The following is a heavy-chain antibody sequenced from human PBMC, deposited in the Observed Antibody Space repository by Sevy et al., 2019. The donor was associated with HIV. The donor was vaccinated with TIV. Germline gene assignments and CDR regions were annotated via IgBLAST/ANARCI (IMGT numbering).Heavy chain of an antibody. J-gene: IGHJ3*02. CDR2: ISSSGTTI. CDR3: AKNPILEWLLVDAFDI. CDR1: GFTFSSYE. V-gene: IGHV3-48*03. Sequence: GGSLRLSCEASGFTFSSYEMNWVRQAPGKGLEWVSYISSSGTTIKYADSVKGRFTISRDNAKNSLYMQMNSLRAEDTAVYYCAKNPILEWLLVDAFDIWGQGTMVTVSS. D-gene: IGHD3-3*01.